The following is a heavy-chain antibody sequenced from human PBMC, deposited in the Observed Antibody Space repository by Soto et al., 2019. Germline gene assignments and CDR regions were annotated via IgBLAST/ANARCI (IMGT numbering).Heavy chain of an antibody. V-gene: IGHV1-69*02. J-gene: IGHJ5*02. Sequence: QVQLVQSGAEVKKPGSSVKVSCKASGGTFSSYTISWVRQAPGQGLEWMGRIIPILGIANYAQKFQGRVTITADKSTSTAYMELSSLRSEDTAVYYCARSQMTKVTNWFDPWGQGTLVTVSS. CDR2: IIPILGIA. CDR3: ARSQMTKVTNWFDP. CDR1: GGTFSSYT. D-gene: IGHD4-17*01.